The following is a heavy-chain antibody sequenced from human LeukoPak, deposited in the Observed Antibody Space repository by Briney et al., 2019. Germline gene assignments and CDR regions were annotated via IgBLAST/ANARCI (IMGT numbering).Heavy chain of an antibody. D-gene: IGHD4-23*01. J-gene: IGHJ4*02. CDR1: RGSISSSNYY. CDR2: IYYGATT. CDR3: ASPRRWQRGYFDY. Sequence: PSETLSLTCIVSRGSISSSNYYWGWFRQPPGKGLEWIGSIYYGATTYYNPSLKSRVTISVDTSKNQFSLKLSSVTAADTAVYYCASPRRWQRGYFDYWGQGTLVTVSS. V-gene: IGHV4-39*07.